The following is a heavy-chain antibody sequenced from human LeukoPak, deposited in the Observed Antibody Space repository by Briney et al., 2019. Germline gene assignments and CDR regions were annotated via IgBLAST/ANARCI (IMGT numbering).Heavy chain of an antibody. J-gene: IGHJ4*02. CDR2: IYYSGST. CDR3: ARVGHCYGSGSRFDY. Sequence: SETLSLTCTVSGGSISSGGYYWSWIRQHPGKGLEWIGYIYYSGSTYYNPSLKCRVTISVDTSKNQFSLKLSSVTAADTAVYYCARVGHCYGSGSRFDYWGQGTLVTVSS. D-gene: IGHD3-10*01. CDR1: GGSISSGGYY. V-gene: IGHV4-31*03.